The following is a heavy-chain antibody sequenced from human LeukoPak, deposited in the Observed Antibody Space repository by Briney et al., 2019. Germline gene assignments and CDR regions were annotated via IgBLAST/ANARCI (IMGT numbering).Heavy chain of an antibody. V-gene: IGHV4-39*07. D-gene: IGHD3-22*01. Sequence: SETLSLTCTVSGGSISSSSYYWGWIRQPPGKGLEWIGSIYYSGSTYYNPSLKSRVTISVDTSKNQFSLKLSSVTAADTAVYYCARGGPYDTSGSYIHALDYWGQGTLVTVSS. J-gene: IGHJ4*02. CDR2: IYYSGST. CDR3: ARGGPYDTSGSYIHALDY. CDR1: GGSISSSSYY.